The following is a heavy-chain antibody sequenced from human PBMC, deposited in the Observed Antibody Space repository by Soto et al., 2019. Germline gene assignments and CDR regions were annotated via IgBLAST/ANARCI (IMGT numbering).Heavy chain of an antibody. J-gene: IGHJ6*02. CDR3: ARGGYYYDSSGYYTPGGYYYYYGMDV. CDR2: IYYSGST. V-gene: IGHV4-31*02. D-gene: IGHD3-22*01. Sequence: KGLEWIGYIYYSGSTYYNPSLKSRVTISVDTSKNQFSLKLSSVTAADTAVYYCARGGYYYDSSGYYTPGGYYYYYGMDVWGQGTTVTVSS.